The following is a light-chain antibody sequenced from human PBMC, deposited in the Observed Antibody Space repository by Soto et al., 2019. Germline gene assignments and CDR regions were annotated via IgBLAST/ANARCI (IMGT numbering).Light chain of an antibody. CDR1: SGDVGAYNF. CDR2: EVS. V-gene: IGLV2-14*01. J-gene: IGLJ3*02. Sequence: QSALTQPASVSGSPGQSITISCTGTSGDVGAYNFISWYQQHPGKAPKLMIYEVSNRPSGVSNRFSGSKSVNTASLTISGLQAEDEADYYCSSYTTSSTWLFGGGTKLTVL. CDR3: SSYTTSSTWL.